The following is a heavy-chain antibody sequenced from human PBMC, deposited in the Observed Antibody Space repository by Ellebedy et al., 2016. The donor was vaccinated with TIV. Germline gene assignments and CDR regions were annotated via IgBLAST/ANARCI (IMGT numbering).Heavy chain of an antibody. CDR2: IKQDGSEK. J-gene: IGHJ5*02. Sequence: GESLKISXAASGFTFSSYWMSWVRQAPGKGLEWVANIKQDGSEKYYVDSVKGRFTISRDNAKNSLYLQMNSLRAEDTAVYYCARDLLEGWFDPWGQGTLVTVSS. CDR1: GFTFSSYW. V-gene: IGHV3-7*01. CDR3: ARDLLEGWFDP.